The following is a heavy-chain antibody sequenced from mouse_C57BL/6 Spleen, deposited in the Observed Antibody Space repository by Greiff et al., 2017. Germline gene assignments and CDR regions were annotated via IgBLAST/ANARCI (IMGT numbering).Heavy chain of an antibody. CDR2: INPSTGGT. V-gene: IGHV1-42*01. D-gene: IGHD1-1*02. J-gene: IGHJ2*01. CDR3: ARHEGPYGLFDY. Sequence: VQLQQSGPELVKPGASVKISCKASGYSFTGYYMNWVKQSPEKSLEWIGEINPSTGGTTYNEKFKAKATLTVDKSSSTAYMQLKSLTSEDSAVYYCARHEGPYGLFDYWGQGTTRTVSS. CDR1: GYSFTGYY.